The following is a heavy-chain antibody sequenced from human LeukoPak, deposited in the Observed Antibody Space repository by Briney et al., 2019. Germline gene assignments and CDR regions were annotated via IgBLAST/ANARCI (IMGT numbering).Heavy chain of an antibody. J-gene: IGHJ4*02. D-gene: IGHD3-10*01. V-gene: IGHV4-30-2*01. CDR2: IYHSGST. CDR1: GGSISSGGYY. Sequence: PSETLSLTCTVSGGSISSGGYYWSWIRQPPGKGLEWIGYIYHSGSTNYNPSLKSRVTISVDTSKNQFSLKLSSVTAADTAVYYCARERSSVLWFGELEVVFDYWGQGTLVTVSS. CDR3: ARERSSVLWFGELEVVFDY.